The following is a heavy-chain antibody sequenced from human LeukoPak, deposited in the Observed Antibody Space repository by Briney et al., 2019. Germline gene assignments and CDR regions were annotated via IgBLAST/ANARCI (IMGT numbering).Heavy chain of an antibody. J-gene: IGHJ5*02. CDR3: AQSLGASTWFGNWFDP. CDR2: IYYSGRT. D-gene: IGHD3-10*01. CDR1: GVSISSTSYC. V-gene: IGHV4-39*01. Sequence: SETLSLTCTVPGVSISSTSYCWGWIRQPPGKGLEWIGSIYYSGRTYYNPSLKSRLTISVDTPKNQFPLKLSSVTAADTAVYYCAQSLGASTWFGNWFDPWGQRTLVTVSS.